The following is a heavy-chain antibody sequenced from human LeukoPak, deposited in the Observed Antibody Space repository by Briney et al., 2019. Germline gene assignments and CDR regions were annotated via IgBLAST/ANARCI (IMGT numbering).Heavy chain of an antibody. D-gene: IGHD2-2*03. CDR3: ASLDMTLDAFDI. V-gene: IGHV4-34*01. CDR2: INHSGST. J-gene: IGHJ3*02. Sequence: PGGSLRLSCAASGFTFSNAWMSWVRQPPGKGLEWIGEINHSGSTNYNPSLKSRVTISVDTSKNQFSLKLSSVTAADTAVYYCASLDMTLDAFDIWGQGTMVTVSS. CDR1: GFTFSNAW.